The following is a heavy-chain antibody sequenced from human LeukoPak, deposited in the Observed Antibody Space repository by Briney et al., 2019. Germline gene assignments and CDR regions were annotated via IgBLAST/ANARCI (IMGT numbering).Heavy chain of an antibody. CDR3: ARVVVGATSHWFDP. CDR1: GFTFSSYE. V-gene: IGHV3-48*02. CDR2: ISSSSSTT. D-gene: IGHD1-26*01. J-gene: IGHJ5*02. Sequence: GGSLRLSCAASGFTFSSYEMNWVRQAPGKGLEWVSYISSSSSTTYYADSVEGRCTISRDNAKKSLYLQMNSLRDEDTAVYYCARVVVGATSHWFDPWGQGTLVTVSS.